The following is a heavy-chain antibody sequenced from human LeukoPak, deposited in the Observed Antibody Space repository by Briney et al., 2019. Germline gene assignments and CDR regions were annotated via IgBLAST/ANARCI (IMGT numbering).Heavy chain of an antibody. V-gene: IGHV3-23*01. CDR1: GFTLSNYA. CDR2: ISVSGDTT. D-gene: IGHD6-19*01. Sequence: GGSLRLSCVVSGFTLSNYAMSWVRQAPGKGLECVSVISVSGDTTYYADSVRGRFTVSKDNSKNTLYLQMNSLGAEDTAVYYCARDHDLGGSGWYYFDHWGQGTLVTVSS. CDR3: ARDHDLGGSGWYYFDH. J-gene: IGHJ4*02.